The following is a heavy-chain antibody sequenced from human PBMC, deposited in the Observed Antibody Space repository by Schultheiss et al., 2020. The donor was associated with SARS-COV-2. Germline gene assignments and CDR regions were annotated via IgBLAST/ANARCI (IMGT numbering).Heavy chain of an antibody. CDR1: GFTFSSYS. CDR2: VSHSGSI. D-gene: IGHD6-19*01. Sequence: GSLRLSCAASGFTFSSYSMNWVRQAPGKGLEWIGSVSHSGSIFYSPSLKSRVTISVDRSKNQFSLRLSSVTAADTAVYYCARGPTSGAHYDYWGQGTLVTVSS. J-gene: IGHJ4*02. CDR3: ARGPTSGAHYDY. V-gene: IGHV4-34*01.